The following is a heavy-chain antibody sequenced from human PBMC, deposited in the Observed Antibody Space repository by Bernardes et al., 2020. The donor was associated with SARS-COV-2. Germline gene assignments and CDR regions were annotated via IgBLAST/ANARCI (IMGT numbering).Heavy chain of an antibody. CDR2: INHSGST. Sequence: SETLSLTCAVYSRSFSGYWSWIRQPPGKGLEWIGDINHSGSTKYNPSLKSRVTISADTSKNQLSLKLSSVTAADTAVYYCAREGLYAMDVWGQGTTVTVSS. J-gene: IGHJ6*02. V-gene: IGHV4-34*01. CDR1: SRSFSGY. CDR3: AREGLYAMDV.